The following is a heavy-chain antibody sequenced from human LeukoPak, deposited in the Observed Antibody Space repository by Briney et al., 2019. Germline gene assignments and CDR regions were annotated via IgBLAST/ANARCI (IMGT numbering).Heavy chain of an antibody. Sequence: KASETLSLTCTVSGGSINSSNYNWGWIRQPPRRGPEWLASVYYSGLTYYNSSLKSRVSISVDTSKNQFSLKLTSVTAADTAFYYCARGYYDSGGHYSGSSGYRHDYWGQGTLVTVSS. CDR3: ARGYYDSGGHYSGSSGYRHDY. V-gene: IGHV4-39*07. D-gene: IGHD3-22*01. J-gene: IGHJ4*02. CDR1: GGSINSSNYN. CDR2: VYYSGLT.